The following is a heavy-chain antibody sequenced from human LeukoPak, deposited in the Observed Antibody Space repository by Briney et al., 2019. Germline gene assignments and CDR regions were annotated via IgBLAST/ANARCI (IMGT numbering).Heavy chain of an antibody. J-gene: IGHJ4*02. D-gene: IGHD5-18*01. CDR2: ISGRAGST. V-gene: IGHV3-23*01. CDR3: AKGGAARFDY. CDR1: GFTFSSYA. Sequence: GGSLRLSCAASGFTFSSYAMSWVRQAPGKGLEWVSAISGRAGSTDYADSVKGRFTISRDNSKNTLYLQMNSLRAEDTAVYYCAKGGAARFDYWGQGTLVTVSS.